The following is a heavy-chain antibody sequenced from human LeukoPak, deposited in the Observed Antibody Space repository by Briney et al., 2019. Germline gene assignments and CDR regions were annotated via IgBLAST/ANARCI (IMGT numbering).Heavy chain of an antibody. CDR2: IIGSSGST. CDR3: AKGSSGWGLFDN. J-gene: IGHJ4*02. CDR1: GFSFNNYA. V-gene: IGHV3-23*01. D-gene: IGHD6-19*01. Sequence: GGSLRLSCVASGFSFNNYAMNWVRQAPGKGLEWVSLIIGSSGSTFYADSVKGRFTISRDKSKNTLYLQMNSLRAEDTAVYYCAKGSSGWGLFDNWGQGTLVTVSS.